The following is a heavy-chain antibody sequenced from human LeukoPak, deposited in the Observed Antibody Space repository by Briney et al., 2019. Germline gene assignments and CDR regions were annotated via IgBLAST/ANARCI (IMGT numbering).Heavy chain of an antibody. V-gene: IGHV3-74*01. D-gene: IGHD3/OR15-3a*01. CDR1: GFTFSSYW. Sequence: PGGSLRLSCAASGFTFSSYWMHWVRQAPGKGLVWVSHINGDGSSTSYADSVKGRFTISRDNAKNTLYLQMNSLRAEDTAVYYCARGGLPGAFDIWGQGAMVTVSS. CDR2: INGDGSST. CDR3: ARGGLPGAFDI. J-gene: IGHJ3*02.